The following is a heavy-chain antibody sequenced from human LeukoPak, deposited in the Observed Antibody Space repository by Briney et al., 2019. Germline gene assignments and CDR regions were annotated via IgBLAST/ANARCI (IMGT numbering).Heavy chain of an antibody. D-gene: IGHD2-21*01. CDR1: GFTFSSYE. J-gene: IGHJ4*02. V-gene: IGHV3-48*03. CDR2: ISSTGSTI. CDR3: AGDDGTYYYFDY. Sequence: GGSLRLSCAASGFTFSSYEMNWVRQAPGKGLEWVSYISSTGSTIYYADSVKGRFTISRDNAKNSLYLQMNSLRAEDTAVYYCAGDDGTYYYFDYWGQGTLVTVSS.